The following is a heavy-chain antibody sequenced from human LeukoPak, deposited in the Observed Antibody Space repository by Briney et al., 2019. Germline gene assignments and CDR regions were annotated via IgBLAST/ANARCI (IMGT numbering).Heavy chain of an antibody. CDR3: ARLRGYSYGYGDY. Sequence: GGSLRLSCAASGFTFSSYSMNWVRQAPGKGGEWVSYISSRGNTIEYADSVKGRFTISRDNAKNSLYLQMVSLRAEDTAVYYCARLRGYSYGYGDYWGQGTLVTVSS. D-gene: IGHD5-18*01. CDR1: GFTFSSYS. J-gene: IGHJ4*02. V-gene: IGHV3-48*04. CDR2: ISSRGNTI.